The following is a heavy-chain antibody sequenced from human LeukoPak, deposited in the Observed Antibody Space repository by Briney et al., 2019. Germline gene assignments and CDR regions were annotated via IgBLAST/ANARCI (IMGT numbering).Heavy chain of an antibody. CDR2: IYYSGST. D-gene: IGHD3-10*01. V-gene: IGHV4-59*01. Sequence: SETLSLTCTVSGGSISSYYWSWIRQPPGKGLEWIGYIYYSGSTNSNPSLKSRVTISVDTSKNQFSLNLSSVTAADTAVYYCASFLGSGPDFDYWGQGTLVTVSS. CDR1: GGSISSYY. J-gene: IGHJ4*02. CDR3: ASFLGSGPDFDY.